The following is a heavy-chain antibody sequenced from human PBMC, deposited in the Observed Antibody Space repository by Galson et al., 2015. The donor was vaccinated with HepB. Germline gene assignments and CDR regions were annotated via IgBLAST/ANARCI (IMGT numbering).Heavy chain of an antibody. CDR1: GFTFSNYG. CDR3: AKDPYLYSALAGTMAGFDY. D-gene: IGHD6-19*01. Sequence: SLRLSCAASGFTFSNYGMHWVRQAPGKGLEWVAEISYEGSNRYYADSVRGRFTISRDNSKNTLYLQMNSLRAEDTALYYCAKDPYLYSALAGTMAGFDYWGQGTLDTVSS. CDR2: ISYEGSNR. J-gene: IGHJ4*02. V-gene: IGHV3-30*18.